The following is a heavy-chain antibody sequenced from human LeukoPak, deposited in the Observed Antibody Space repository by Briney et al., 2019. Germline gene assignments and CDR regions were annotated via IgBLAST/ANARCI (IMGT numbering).Heavy chain of an antibody. CDR2: IRSKANSYAT. CDR3: AREDGDSGFDFDY. Sequence: GGSLRLSCAASGFTFSGSAMHWVRQASGKGLEWVGRIRSKANSYATAYAASVKGRFTISRDNSKNTLYLQMNSLRAEDTAVYYCAREDGDSGFDFDYWGQGTLVTVSS. CDR1: GFTFSGSA. V-gene: IGHV3-73*01. J-gene: IGHJ4*02. D-gene: IGHD6-25*01.